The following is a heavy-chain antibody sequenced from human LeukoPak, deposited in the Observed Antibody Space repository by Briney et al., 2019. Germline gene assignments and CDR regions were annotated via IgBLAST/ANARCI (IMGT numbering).Heavy chain of an antibody. CDR2: ISYDGSNK. D-gene: IGHD1-7*01. V-gene: IGHV3-30*18. J-gene: IGHJ4*02. CDR1: GFTFSSYG. Sequence: GGSLRLSCAASGFTFSSYGMHWVRQAPGKGLEWVAVISYDGSNKYYADSVKGRFTISRDNSKNTLYLQMNSLRAEGTAVYYCAKEDRNLKAVPGDYWGQGTLVTVSS. CDR3: AKEDRNLKAVPGDY.